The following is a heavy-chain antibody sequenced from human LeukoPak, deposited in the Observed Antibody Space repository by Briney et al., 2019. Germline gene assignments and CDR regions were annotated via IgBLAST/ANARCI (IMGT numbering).Heavy chain of an antibody. J-gene: IGHJ6*02. CDR2: IYYSGST. V-gene: IGHV4-39*01. D-gene: IGHD1-14*01. CDR3: ASTTDYYYYYGMDV. CDR1: GGSISSSSYY. Sequence: SETLSLTCTVSGGSISSSSYYWGWIRQPPGKGLEWIGSIYYSGSTYYNPSLKSRVTISVGTSKNQFSLKLSSVTAADTAVYYCASTTDYYYYYGMDVWGQGTTVTVSS.